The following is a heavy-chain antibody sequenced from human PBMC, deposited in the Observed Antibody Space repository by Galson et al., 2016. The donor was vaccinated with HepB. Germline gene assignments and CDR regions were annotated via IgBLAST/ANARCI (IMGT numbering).Heavy chain of an antibody. V-gene: IGHV3-23*01. Sequence: SLRLSCAASGFTFSSYAMSWVRQAPGKGLEWVSAISVVDDDTYYADSVKGRFTISRDNSRTTLYLQMNSLRAEDTALYYCARDPVGESLRAWGGFDIWGQGTKVTVPS. J-gene: IGHJ3*02. D-gene: IGHD2-21*01. CDR2: ISVVDDDT. CDR1: GFTFSSYA. CDR3: ARDPVGESLRAWGGFDI.